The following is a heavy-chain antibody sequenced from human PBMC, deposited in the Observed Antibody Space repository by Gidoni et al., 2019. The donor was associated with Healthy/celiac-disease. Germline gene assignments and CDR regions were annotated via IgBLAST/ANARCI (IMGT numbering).Heavy chain of an antibody. V-gene: IGHV3-7*03. Sequence: GSEKYYVDSVKGRFTISRDNAKNSLYLQMNSLRAEDTAVYYCAREGGTVTTPPHAYYYYYYMDVWGKGTTVTVSS. CDR2: GSEK. J-gene: IGHJ6*03. D-gene: IGHD4-4*01. CDR3: AREGGTVTTPPHAYYYYYYMDV.